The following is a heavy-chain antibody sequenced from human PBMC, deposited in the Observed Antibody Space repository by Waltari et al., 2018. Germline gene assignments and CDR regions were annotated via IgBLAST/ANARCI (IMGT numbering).Heavy chain of an antibody. J-gene: IGHJ4*02. CDR1: GLTFGNFG. V-gene: IGHV3-30*02. CDR2: IWFDGSDK. CDR3: AKDAFGNTYLDF. Sequence: QVNLVESGGGVVQPGGSLRLSCSTSGLTFGNFGMHWVRQAPGKGLEWVALIWFDGSDKFYADSVRGRFTISRDNSARTLYLDMDSLRLDDTAMYYCAKDAFGNTYLDFWGQGTLVTVSS. D-gene: IGHD2-2*02.